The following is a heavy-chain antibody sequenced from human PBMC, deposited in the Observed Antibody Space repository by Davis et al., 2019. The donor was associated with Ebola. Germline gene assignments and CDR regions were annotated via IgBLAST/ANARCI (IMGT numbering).Heavy chain of an antibody. D-gene: IGHD6-13*01. CDR3: TRGRGGSSWELY. J-gene: IGHJ4*02. CDR2: TYTGGST. CDR1: GFNVSGNY. Sequence: PGGSLRLSCTASGFNVSGNYMSCVRQAPGKWLEWVAVTYTGGSTYYADSVKGRFTISRDNSKDTVQLQMNSLRAEDTAVYYCTRGRGGSSWELYWGQGTLVTVSS. V-gene: IGHV3-53*01.